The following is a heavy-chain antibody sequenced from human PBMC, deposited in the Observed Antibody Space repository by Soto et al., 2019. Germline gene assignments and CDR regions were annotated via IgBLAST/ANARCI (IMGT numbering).Heavy chain of an antibody. CDR1: GGSFSGYY. J-gene: IGHJ4*02. CDR2: INHSGST. CDR3: ARGAVIYYFDY. Sequence: SETLSLTCAVYGGSFSGYYWSWIRQPPGKGLEWIGEINHSGSTNYNPSLKSRVTISVDTSKNQFSLKLSSGTAADTAVYYCARGAVIYYFDYWGQGTLVTVSS. V-gene: IGHV4-34*01.